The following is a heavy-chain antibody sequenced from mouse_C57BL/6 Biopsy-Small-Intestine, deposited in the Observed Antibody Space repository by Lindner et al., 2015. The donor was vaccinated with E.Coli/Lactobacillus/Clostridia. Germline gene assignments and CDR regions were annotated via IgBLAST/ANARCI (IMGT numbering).Heavy chain of an antibody. V-gene: IGHV1-81*01. J-gene: IGHJ4*01. Sequence: SVKVSCKASGYTFTNYDMNWVRQATGQGLEWLGWVNPKSGNTGYAQKFQGRLTMTRNTSTSTAYMELSSLRSEDTAVYYCARRPFGYGSGSYYYEDWGQGTLVTVSS. D-gene: IGHD1-1*02. CDR3: ARRPFGYGSGSYYYED. CDR1: GYTFTNYD. CDR2: VNPKSGNT.